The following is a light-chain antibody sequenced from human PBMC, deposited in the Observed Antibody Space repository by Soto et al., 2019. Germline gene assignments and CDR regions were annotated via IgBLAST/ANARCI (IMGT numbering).Light chain of an antibody. V-gene: IGLV2-18*02. Sequence: QSVLTQPPSVSGSLGQSVTISCTGTSSDVGSYNRVSWYQQFPGTATKLMIYEVSNRPSGVPDRFSGSKSGHTASLTISGLQAEDEADSYCSSYTSSSTWVFGGGTKHTVL. J-gene: IGLJ3*02. CDR1: SSDVGSYNR. CDR3: SSYTSSSTWV. CDR2: EVS.